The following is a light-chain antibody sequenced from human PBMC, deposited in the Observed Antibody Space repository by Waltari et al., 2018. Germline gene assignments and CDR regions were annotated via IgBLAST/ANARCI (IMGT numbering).Light chain of an antibody. CDR1: SSDVGSYNL. J-gene: IGLJ1*01. Sequence: QSALTQPASVSGSPGQSIPISCTGTSSDVGSYNLVSWYQQHPGQAPKLMIYEVSKRPSGVSNRFSGSKAGNTASLTISGRQAEDEADYYCCSYAGSSTLVFGTGTKVTVL. V-gene: IGLV2-23*02. CDR3: CSYAGSSTLV. CDR2: EVS.